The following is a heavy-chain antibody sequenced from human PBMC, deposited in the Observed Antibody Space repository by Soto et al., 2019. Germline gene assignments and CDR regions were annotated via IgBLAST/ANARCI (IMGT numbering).Heavy chain of an antibody. CDR2: IGTSGGDT. Sequence: EVQLLESGGGLVQPGGSLRLSCAASGFTFSKFAMSWVRQAPGKGLEWVSAIGTSGGDTYYADSVKGRFTISRDNSKNTLYLQLSSLRAEDTAVYYAIKSSRTLGDSWGQGTLGTVSS. V-gene: IGHV3-23*01. J-gene: IGHJ4*02. D-gene: IGHD6-13*01. CDR3: IKSSRTLGDS. CDR1: GFTFSKFA.